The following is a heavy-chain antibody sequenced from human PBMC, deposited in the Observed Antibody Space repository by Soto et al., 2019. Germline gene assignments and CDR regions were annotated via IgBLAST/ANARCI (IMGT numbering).Heavy chain of an antibody. CDR3: ARDGDSSGCFDY. Sequence: QVQLVESGGGVVQPGRSLRLSCAASGFTFSSYAMHWVRQAPGKGLEWVAVISYDGSNKYYADSVKGRFTISRDNSKNTLYLQMNSLRAVDTAVYYCARDGDSSGCFDYWGQGTLVTVSS. CDR1: GFTFSSYA. J-gene: IGHJ4*02. V-gene: IGHV3-30-3*01. CDR2: ISYDGSNK. D-gene: IGHD3-22*01.